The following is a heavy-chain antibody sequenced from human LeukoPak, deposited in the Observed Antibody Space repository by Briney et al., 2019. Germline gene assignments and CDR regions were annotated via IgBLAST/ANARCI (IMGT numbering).Heavy chain of an antibody. CDR2: IWYDGSNK. CDR3: ARAYSSSSQPFDY. Sequence: QPGGSLRLSCAASGFTFSSYGMHWVRQAPGKGLEWVAVIWYDGSNKYYADSVKGRLTISRDNSKNTLYLQMNSLRAEDTAVYYCARAYSSSSQPFDYWGQGTLVTVSS. J-gene: IGHJ4*02. CDR1: GFTFSSYG. V-gene: IGHV3-33*01. D-gene: IGHD6-6*01.